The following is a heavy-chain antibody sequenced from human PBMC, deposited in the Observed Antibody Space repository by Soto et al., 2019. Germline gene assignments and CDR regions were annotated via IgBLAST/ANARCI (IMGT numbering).Heavy chain of an antibody. CDR2: MFHSGSA. Sequence: PSGTLSLTCAVSGGAISRTNWCIWVRRPPRKEVEGIGKMFHSGSADYKSSLKSRVTISIDKSKSQLSLRLTSVTAADTAIYYCATDRRKFRYCSGGSCYSNYHYDGMDVWGLGTTVTVSS. J-gene: IGHJ6*02. CDR3: ATDRRKFRYCSGGSCYSNYHYDGMDV. D-gene: IGHD2-15*01. V-gene: IGHV4-4*02. CDR1: GGAISRTNW.